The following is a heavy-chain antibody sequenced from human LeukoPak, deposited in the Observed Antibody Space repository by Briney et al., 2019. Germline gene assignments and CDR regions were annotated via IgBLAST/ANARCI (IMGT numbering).Heavy chain of an antibody. CDR2: IYSGGST. J-gene: IGHJ6*02. CDR3: ARNKYYDFWSGYMGPRDYYYGMDV. CDR1: GFTVSSNY. D-gene: IGHD3-3*01. V-gene: IGHV3-53*04. Sequence: PGGSLRLSCAASGFTVSSNYMSWVRQAPGKGLEWVSVIYSGGSTYYADSVKGRFTISRHNSKNTLYLQMNSLRAEDTAVYYCARNKYYDFWSGYMGPRDYYYGMDVWGQGTTVTVSS.